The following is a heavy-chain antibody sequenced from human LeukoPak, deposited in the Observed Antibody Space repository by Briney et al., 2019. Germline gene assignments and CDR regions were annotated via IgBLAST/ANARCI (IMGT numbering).Heavy chain of an antibody. D-gene: IGHD6-19*01. CDR2: ISSGGGAT. Sequence: GGSLRLSCAASGFTFSNYNVNWVRQAPGKGLEWISYISSGGGATHYADSVKGRFTISRDNAKNSLYLQMNSLRDEDTALYSCAKTHGNGWYFDYWGQGNLVTVAS. CDR3: AKTHGNGWYFDY. J-gene: IGHJ4*02. CDR1: GFTFSNYN. V-gene: IGHV3-48*02.